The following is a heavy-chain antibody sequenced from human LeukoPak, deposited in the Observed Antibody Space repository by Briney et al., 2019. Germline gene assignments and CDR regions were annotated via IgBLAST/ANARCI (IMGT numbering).Heavy chain of an antibody. CDR2: IYYSGST. J-gene: IGHJ4*02. D-gene: IGHD3-3*01. V-gene: IGHV4-39*01. CDR1: GGSISSSSYY. Sequence: SETLSLTCTVSGGSISSSSYYWGWIRQPPGKGLEWIGSIYYSGSTYYNPSLKSRVTISVDTSKNQFSLKLSSVTAADTAVHYCARRDFWSGYYDYWGQGTLVTVSS. CDR3: ARRDFWSGYYDY.